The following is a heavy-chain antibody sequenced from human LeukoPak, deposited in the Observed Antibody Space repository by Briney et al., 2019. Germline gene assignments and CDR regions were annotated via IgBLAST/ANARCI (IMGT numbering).Heavy chain of an antibody. CDR2: ISSSSSTI. CDR3: AYVGSTSPGGY. CDR1: GFTFSSYS. J-gene: IGHJ4*02. Sequence: GGSLRLSCAASGFTFSSYSMNWVRQAPGKGLEWVSYISSSSSTIYYADSVKGRFTISRDNAKNSLYLQMNSLRAEDTAVYYCAYVGSTSPGGYWGQGTLVTVSS. D-gene: IGHD2-2*01. V-gene: IGHV3-48*01.